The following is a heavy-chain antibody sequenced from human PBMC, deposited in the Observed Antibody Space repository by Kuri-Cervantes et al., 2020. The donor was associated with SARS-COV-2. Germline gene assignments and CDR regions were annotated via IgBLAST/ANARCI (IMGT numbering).Heavy chain of an antibody. CDR1: GFTFSDYY. D-gene: IGHD2-2*01. Sequence: GESLKISCAASGFTFSDYYMSWIRQAPGKGLEWVSYISSSGSTIYYADSVKGRFTISRDNAKNSLHLQMNSLRAEDTAVYYCAREGVVPAAIFDYWGQGTLVTVSS. V-gene: IGHV3-11*04. J-gene: IGHJ4*02. CDR3: AREGVVPAAIFDY. CDR2: ISSSGSTI.